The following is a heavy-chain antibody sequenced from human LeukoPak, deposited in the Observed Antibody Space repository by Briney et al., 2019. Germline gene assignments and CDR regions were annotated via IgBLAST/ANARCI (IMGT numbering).Heavy chain of an antibody. V-gene: IGHV4-61*05. Sequence: SETLSLTCTVSGGSISSSSYYWSWIRQPPGKGLEWIGYIYTSGSTNYNPSLKSRVTISVDTSKNQFSLKLSSVTAADTAVYYCARRGYSYGYVQGWFDPWGQGTLVTVSS. D-gene: IGHD5-18*01. CDR3: ARRGYSYGYVQGWFDP. CDR2: IYTSGST. J-gene: IGHJ5*02. CDR1: GGSISSSSYY.